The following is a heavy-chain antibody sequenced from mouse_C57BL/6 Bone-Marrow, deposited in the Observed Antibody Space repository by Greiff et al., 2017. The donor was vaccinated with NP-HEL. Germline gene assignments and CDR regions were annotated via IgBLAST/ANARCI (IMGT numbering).Heavy chain of an antibody. J-gene: IGHJ3*01. CDR1: GFSLTSYG. V-gene: IGHV2-2*01. Sequence: VKLMESGPGLVQPSQSLSITCTVSGFSLTSYGVHWVRQSPGKGLEWLGVIWSGGSTDYNVAFISRLSISKDNSKSQVFFKMNSLQADDTAIYYCATYYPGAYWGQGTLVTVSA. D-gene: IGHD1-1*01. CDR2: IWSGGST. CDR3: ATYYPGAY.